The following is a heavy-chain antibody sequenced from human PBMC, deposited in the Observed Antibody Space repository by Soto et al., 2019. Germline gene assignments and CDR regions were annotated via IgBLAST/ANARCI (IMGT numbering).Heavy chain of an antibody. CDR2: ISWNSGSI. D-gene: IGHD6-19*01. Sequence: EVQLVESGGGLVQPGRSLRLSCAASGFTFDDYAMHWVRQAPGKGLEWVSGISWNSGSIGYADSVKGRFTISRDNAKNSLYLQINSLRAEDTALYYCAKGGKYSSGWLDYWGQGTLVTVSS. CDR1: GFTFDDYA. V-gene: IGHV3-9*01. CDR3: AKGGKYSSGWLDY. J-gene: IGHJ4*02.